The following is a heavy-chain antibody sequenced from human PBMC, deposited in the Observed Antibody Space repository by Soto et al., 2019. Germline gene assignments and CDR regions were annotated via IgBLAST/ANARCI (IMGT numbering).Heavy chain of an antibody. D-gene: IGHD5-18*01. CDR1: GFTFSSYW. CDR3: AREDLDTDMGYVDY. V-gene: IGHV3-7*03. Sequence: EVQLMESGGGLVQPGGSLRLSCAASGFTFSSYWMSWVRQAPGKGLEWVANIKQDGSEKYYVDSVKGRFTISRDNAKNSLYLHMNSLRAEDTAVYYCAREDLDTDMGYVDYWGQGTLVTVSS. J-gene: IGHJ4*02. CDR2: IKQDGSEK.